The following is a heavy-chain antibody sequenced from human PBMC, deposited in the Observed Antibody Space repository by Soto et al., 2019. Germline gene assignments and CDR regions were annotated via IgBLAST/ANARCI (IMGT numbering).Heavy chain of an antibody. Sequence: GGSLRLSCAASGFTFRSYAMSWVRQAPGKGLEWVSGISGSGGSTYYADSAKGRFTISRDNSKNTLYLQINSLTAEDTAVYYCAKVGIYCSDGVCTAYWGQGTLVTVSS. V-gene: IGHV3-23*01. CDR1: GFTFRSYA. CDR2: ISGSGGST. D-gene: IGHD2-8*01. CDR3: AKVGIYCSDGVCTAY. J-gene: IGHJ4*02.